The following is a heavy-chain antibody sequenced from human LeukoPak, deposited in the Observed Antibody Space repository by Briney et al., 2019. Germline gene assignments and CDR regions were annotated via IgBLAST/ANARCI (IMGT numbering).Heavy chain of an antibody. Sequence: GGSLRLSCAASGFTLRNYWMHWVRQAPGKGLVWVSRVKGDGSFTDYADSVKGRFTISRDNAKNTLYLQMYSLRAEDTAAYYCVRDGDDYNFDCWGQGSLVTVSS. CDR2: VKGDGSFT. CDR3: VRDGDDYNFDC. V-gene: IGHV3-74*01. J-gene: IGHJ5*01. D-gene: IGHD5-24*01. CDR1: GFTLRNYW.